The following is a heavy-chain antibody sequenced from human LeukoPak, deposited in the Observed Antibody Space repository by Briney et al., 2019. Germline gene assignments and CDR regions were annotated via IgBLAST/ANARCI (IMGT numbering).Heavy chain of an antibody. V-gene: IGHV3-30-3*01. J-gene: IGHJ4*02. CDR3: ATEKTGTTEFDF. D-gene: IGHD1-1*01. CDR1: GFTFKSYP. CDR2: ISYNADNE. Sequence: GGSLRLSCAASGFTFKSYPMHWVRQAPGKGLEWVATISYNADNEFYADSVKGRFTVSRDNPKNTLFLQMDSLRVEDTAVYYCATEKTGTTEFDFWGQGTLVTISS.